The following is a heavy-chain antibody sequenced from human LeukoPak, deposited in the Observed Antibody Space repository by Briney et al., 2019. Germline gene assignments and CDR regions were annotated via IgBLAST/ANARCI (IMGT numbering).Heavy chain of an antibody. CDR3: ATYDNWVAGDV. CDR1: EFMFSDYW. Sequence: GGSLKLSCAASEFMFSDYWMSWVRQAPGKGPEWVASINKDGSEEYYADSVKGRFTVSRDNAKNSLFLQMNNLRVEDTAIYYCATYDNWVAGDVWGQGTTVSVSS. CDR2: INKDGSEE. D-gene: IGHD1-1*01. V-gene: IGHV3-7*01. J-gene: IGHJ6*02.